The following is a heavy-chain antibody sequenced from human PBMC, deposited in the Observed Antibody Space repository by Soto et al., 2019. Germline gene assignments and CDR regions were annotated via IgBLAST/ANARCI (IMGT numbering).Heavy chain of an antibody. CDR2: ISSSSSYT. Sequence: QVPLVESGGGLVKPGGSLILSCAASGFTFSDYYMTWIRQAPGKGLEWVSNISSSSSYTNYADSVKGRFTVSRDNAKNSVYLEMNSLRAEDTAVYYCAISKGGSYWMDVWGQGTTVTVSS. D-gene: IGHD1-26*01. CDR1: GFTFSDYY. V-gene: IGHV3-11*05. CDR3: AISKGGSYWMDV. J-gene: IGHJ6*02.